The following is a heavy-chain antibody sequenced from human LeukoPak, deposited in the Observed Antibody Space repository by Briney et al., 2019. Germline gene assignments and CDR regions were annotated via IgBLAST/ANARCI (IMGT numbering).Heavy chain of an antibody. CDR1: GGSISSYY. D-gene: IGHD6-6*01. Sequence: PSETLSLTCTVSGGSISSYYWSWIRQPPGKGLEWIGYIYYSGSTNYNPSLKSRVTISVDTSKNQFSLKLSSVTAADTAVYYCARSIAARPNPGVYWGQGTLVTVSS. CDR3: ARSIAARPNPGVY. J-gene: IGHJ4*02. V-gene: IGHV4-59*01. CDR2: IYYSGST.